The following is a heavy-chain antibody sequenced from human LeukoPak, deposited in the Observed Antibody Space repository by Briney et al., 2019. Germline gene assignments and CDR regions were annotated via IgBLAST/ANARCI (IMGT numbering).Heavy chain of an antibody. CDR1: GFTFTGYS. D-gene: IGHD6-19*01. CDR3: ARLAGSRPPWYLDL. CDR2: IGPSGGSI. Sequence: GGSLRLSCATYGFTFTGYSMNWVRQAPGKGLEWVSSIGPSGGSIFYADSLKGRISISRDNAQNSLHLQLSSLRADDTAVYYCARLAGSRPPWYLDLWGRGTLVTVSS. V-gene: IGHV3-21*04. J-gene: IGHJ2*01.